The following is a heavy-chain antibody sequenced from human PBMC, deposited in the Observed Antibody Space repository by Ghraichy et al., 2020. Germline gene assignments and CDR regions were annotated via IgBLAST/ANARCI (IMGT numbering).Heavy chain of an antibody. CDR2: ISQSGDT. CDR3: AGVGGTPGVVHYYYYYMGV. D-gene: IGHD1-26*01. Sequence: SETLSLTCAVSGHSISSGYLWGWIRQSPGKALEWIGSISQSGDTYYNPSLKSRVTISVDTSKNQFSLRLSSVTAADTAVYYCAGVGGTPGVVHYYYYYMGVWGKGTTVTVAS. V-gene: IGHV4-38-2*01. CDR1: GHSISSGYL. J-gene: IGHJ6*03.